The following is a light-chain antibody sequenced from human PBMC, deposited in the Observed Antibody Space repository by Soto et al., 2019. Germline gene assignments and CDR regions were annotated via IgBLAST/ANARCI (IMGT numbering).Light chain of an antibody. Sequence: DIQMTQSPSTLPASVGDRVTITCRASQTIDDWLAWYQQKPGKVPKRLFYKVSSLESGVPSRFSGSGSGTEFPLTISSLQPDDFATYYCQQYNFYWTFGQGTKVEIK. CDR3: QQYNFYWT. V-gene: IGKV1-5*03. CDR1: QTIDDW. J-gene: IGKJ1*01. CDR2: KVS.